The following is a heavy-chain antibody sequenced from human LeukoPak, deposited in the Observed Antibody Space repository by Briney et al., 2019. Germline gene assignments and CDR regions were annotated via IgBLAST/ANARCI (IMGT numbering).Heavy chain of an antibody. J-gene: IGHJ4*02. Sequence: PGGSLRLSCAASGFTFSSYGMHWVRQAPGKGLEWVAVIWYDGSNKYYADSVKGRFTISRDNSKNTLYLQMNSLRAEDTAVYYCARDEYYYDSSGYSRQFDYWGQGTLVTVSS. CDR1: GFTFSSYG. CDR2: IWYDGSNK. D-gene: IGHD3-22*01. CDR3: ARDEYYYDSSGYSRQFDY. V-gene: IGHV3-33*08.